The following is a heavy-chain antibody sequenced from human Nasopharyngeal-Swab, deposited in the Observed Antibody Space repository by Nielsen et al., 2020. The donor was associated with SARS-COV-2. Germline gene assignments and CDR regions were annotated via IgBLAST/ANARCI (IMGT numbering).Heavy chain of an antibody. CDR1: GGSISSSSYY. CDR3: ARRTYYYGSGSYYNYFDY. D-gene: IGHD3-10*01. J-gene: IGHJ4*02. CDR2: IYYSGST. Sequence: SETLSLTCTVSGGSISSSSYYWGWIRQPPGKGLEWIGSIYYSGSTYYNPSLKSRVTISVDTSKNQSSLKLSSVTAADTAVYYCARRTYYYGSGSYYNYFDYWGQGTLVTVSS. V-gene: IGHV4-39*01.